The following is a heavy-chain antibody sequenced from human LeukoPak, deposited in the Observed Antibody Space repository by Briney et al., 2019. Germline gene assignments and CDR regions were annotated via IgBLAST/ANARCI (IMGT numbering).Heavy chain of an antibody. CDR2: ISYDGSNK. Sequence: GGSLRLSCAASGFTFSSYAMHWVRQAPGKGLEWVAVISYDGSNKYYADSVKGRFTISRDNSKNTLYLQMGSLRAEDMAVYYCARAPRIGGTYSYYYYGMDVWGQGTTVTVSS. CDR1: GFTFSSYA. V-gene: IGHV3-30*14. D-gene: IGHD1-26*01. CDR3: ARAPRIGGTYSYYYYGMDV. J-gene: IGHJ6*02.